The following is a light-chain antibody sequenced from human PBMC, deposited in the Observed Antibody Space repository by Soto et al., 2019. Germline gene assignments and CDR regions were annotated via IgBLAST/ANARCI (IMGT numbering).Light chain of an antibody. CDR2: DVT. Sequence: QSALTQPASVSGSPGQSITISCTGTSNDVGGFNYVSWYQQLPGKAPKLVIYDVTHRTSGVSDRFSGSRSGNTASLTISGLQAEDEADYYCTSFTSGSTPYVLGTGTKVPVL. CDR1: SNDVGGFNY. CDR3: TSFTSGSTPYV. V-gene: IGLV2-14*03. J-gene: IGLJ1*01.